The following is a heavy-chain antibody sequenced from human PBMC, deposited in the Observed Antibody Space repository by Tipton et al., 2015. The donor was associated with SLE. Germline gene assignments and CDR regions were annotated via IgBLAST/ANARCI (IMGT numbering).Heavy chain of an antibody. CDR2: IYYSGST. J-gene: IGHJ3*02. Sequence: TLSLTCTVSGGSISSYYWSWIRQPPGRGLEWIGYIYYSGSTNYNPSLKSRVTISVDTSKNQFSLKLSSVTAADTAVYYCARDPVYGGNTGAFDIWGQGTMVTVSS. V-gene: IGHV4-59*01. D-gene: IGHD4-23*01. CDR3: ARDPVYGGNTGAFDI. CDR1: GGSISSYY.